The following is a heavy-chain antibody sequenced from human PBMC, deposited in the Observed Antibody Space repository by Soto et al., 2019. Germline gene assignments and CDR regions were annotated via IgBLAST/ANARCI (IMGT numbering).Heavy chain of an antibody. CDR3: AKIRNGVRGVIGPFDY. V-gene: IGHV3-23*01. J-gene: IGHJ4*02. CDR2: ISGSGGST. Sequence: GGSLRLSCAASGFTFSSYAMSWVRQAPGKGLEWVSAISGSGGSTYYADSVKGRFTISRDNSKNTLYLQMNSLRAEDTAVYYCAKIRNGVRGVIGPFDYWGQGTLVTVYS. CDR1: GFTFSSYA. D-gene: IGHD3-10*01.